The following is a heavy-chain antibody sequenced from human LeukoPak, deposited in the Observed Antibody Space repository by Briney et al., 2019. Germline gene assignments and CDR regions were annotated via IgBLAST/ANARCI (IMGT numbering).Heavy chain of an antibody. Sequence: SETLSLTCTVSGGSISSYYWSWIRQPPGKGLEWIGYIHYSGSTNYNPSLKSRVTISVDTSKNQFSLKLSSVTAADTAVYFCAREWYSSSWYWFDPWGQGTLVTVSS. CDR1: GGSISSYY. CDR3: AREWYSSSWYWFDP. D-gene: IGHD6-13*01. J-gene: IGHJ5*02. V-gene: IGHV4-59*01. CDR2: IHYSGST.